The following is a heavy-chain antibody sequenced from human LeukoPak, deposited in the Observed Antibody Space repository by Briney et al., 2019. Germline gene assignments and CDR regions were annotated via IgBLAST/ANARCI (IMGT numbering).Heavy chain of an antibody. V-gene: IGHV1-69*13. CDR1: GGTFSSYA. D-gene: IGHD3-22*01. CDR3: ARDFRNDHYDSSGYSG. Sequence: GASVKVSCKASGGTFSSYAISWVRQAPGQGLEWMGGIIPIFGTANYAQKFQGRVTITADESTSTAYMELSSLRSEDTAVYYCARDFRNDHYDSSGYSGWGQGTLVTVSS. CDR2: IIPIFGTA. J-gene: IGHJ4*02.